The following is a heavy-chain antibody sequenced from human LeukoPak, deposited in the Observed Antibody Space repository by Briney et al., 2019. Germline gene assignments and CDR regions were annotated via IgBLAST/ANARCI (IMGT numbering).Heavy chain of an antibody. J-gene: IGHJ5*02. D-gene: IGHD3-3*01. V-gene: IGHV1-2*02. CDR3: ARDLLILGVVIRNWFDP. CDR1: GYTFTGYY. Sequence: ASVKVSCKASGYTFTGYYMHWVRQAPGQGLEWMGWINPNSGGTNYAQKFQGRVTMTRDTSISTAYMELSRLRSDDTAVYYCARDLLILGVVIRNWFDPWGQGTLVTVSS. CDR2: INPNSGGT.